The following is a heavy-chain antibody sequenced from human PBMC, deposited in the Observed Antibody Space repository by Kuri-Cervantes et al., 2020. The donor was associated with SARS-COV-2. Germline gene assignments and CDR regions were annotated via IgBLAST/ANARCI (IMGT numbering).Heavy chain of an antibody. CDR3: ARAQGVIIRDYYYMDV. D-gene: IGHD3-10*01. V-gene: IGHV4-59*08. CDR2: IYYSGST. CDR1: GGSISSYY. Sequence: SETLSLTCTVSGGSISSYYWSWIRQPPGKGLEWIGYIYYSGSTNYNPSLKSRVTISVDTSKNQFSLKLSSVTAADTAVYYCARAQGVIIRDYYYMDVWGKGTTVTVS. J-gene: IGHJ6*03.